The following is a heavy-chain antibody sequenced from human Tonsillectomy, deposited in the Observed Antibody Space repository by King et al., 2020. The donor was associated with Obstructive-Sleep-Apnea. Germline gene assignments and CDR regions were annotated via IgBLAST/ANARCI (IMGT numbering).Heavy chain of an antibody. CDR1: GGSIITDSYY. V-gene: IGHV4-39*01. CDR3: AGHSLLDSGSTNWFDP. Sequence: QLQESGPGLVKPSETLSLTCGVSGGSIITDSYYWGWLRHFPGKGLEWIGSVSDRGTTSYNASLKSRVTISIDTSRNQFSLKLTSVTAAATAVYSCAGHSLLDSGSTNWFDPWGQGTLVTVSS. J-gene: IGHJ5*02. CDR2: VSDRGTT. D-gene: IGHD1-26*01.